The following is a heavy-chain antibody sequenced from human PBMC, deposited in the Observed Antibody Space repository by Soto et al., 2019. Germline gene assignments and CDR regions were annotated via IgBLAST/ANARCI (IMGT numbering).Heavy chain of an antibody. V-gene: IGHV4-59*02. CDR1: GVSVSSHY. J-gene: IGHJ4*02. CDR3: ARGGASSLPFDY. CDR2: LRYTGST. Sequence: QVQLQESGPGLVKPSEPLSLICTVSGVSVSSHYWSWIRQPPGKGLEWIGYLRYTGSTSYNPSLQSRGTTSIDTSKNQFSLKLSSVTAADTAVYYCARGGASSLPFDYWGQGALVTVSS. D-gene: IGHD6-13*01.